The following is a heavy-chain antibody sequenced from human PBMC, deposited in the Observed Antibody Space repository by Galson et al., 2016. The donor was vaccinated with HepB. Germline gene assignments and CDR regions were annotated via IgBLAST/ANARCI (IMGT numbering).Heavy chain of an antibody. CDR2: IMQDGSEK. CDR1: GFTFSSYW. Sequence: SLRLSCAASGFTFSSYWMPWVRQAPGKGLQWMANIMQDGSEKYYADHVQGRFTISRDNAQNSLFLHMNSLRAEDTAVYYCAWEGHGHNNFDYWGQGTLVTVSS. D-gene: IGHD5-24*01. CDR3: AWEGHGHNNFDY. J-gene: IGHJ4*02. V-gene: IGHV3-7*04.